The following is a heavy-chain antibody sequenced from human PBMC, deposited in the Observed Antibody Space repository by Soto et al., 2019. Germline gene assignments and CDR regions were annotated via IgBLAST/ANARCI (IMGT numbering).Heavy chain of an antibody. Sequence: TLSLTCAVYGGSFSGYYWSWIRQPPGKGLEWIGEINHSGSTNYNPSLKSRVTISVDTSKNQFSLKLSSVTAADTAVYYCARGRDSGSYSFFDYWGQGTLVTVSS. CDR2: INHSGST. D-gene: IGHD1-26*01. CDR3: ARGRDSGSYSFFDY. J-gene: IGHJ4*02. V-gene: IGHV4-34*01. CDR1: GGSFSGYY.